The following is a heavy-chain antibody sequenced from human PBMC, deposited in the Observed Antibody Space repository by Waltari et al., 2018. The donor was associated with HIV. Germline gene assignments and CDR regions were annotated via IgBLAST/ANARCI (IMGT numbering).Heavy chain of an antibody. J-gene: IGHJ5*02. D-gene: IGHD3-3*01. CDR3: ARHFSIFEALFDP. CDR2: IYYSGST. CDR1: GGSISSYY. V-gene: IGHV4-59*08. Sequence: QVQLQESGPGLVKPSETLSLTCTVSGGSISSYYWSWIRQPPGKGLEWIGYIYYSGSTTYHPSLKILVTISVDTSKNRFSLKLSSVTAADTAVYYCARHFSIFEALFDPWGQGTLVTVSS.